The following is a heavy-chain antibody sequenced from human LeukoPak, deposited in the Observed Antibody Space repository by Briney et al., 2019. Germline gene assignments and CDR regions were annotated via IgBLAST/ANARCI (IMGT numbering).Heavy chain of an antibody. CDR3: ARGQWLPVFDF. CDR1: GGSFSGYY. J-gene: IGHJ4*02. D-gene: IGHD3-22*01. V-gene: IGHV4-34*01. Sequence: SETLSLTCAVYGGSFSGYYWSWIRQPPGKGLEWIGEINHSGSTNYNPSLKSRVTISVDTSKNHFSLKLSSVTAADTAVYYCARGQWLPVFDFWGQGTLVTVSS. CDR2: INHSGST.